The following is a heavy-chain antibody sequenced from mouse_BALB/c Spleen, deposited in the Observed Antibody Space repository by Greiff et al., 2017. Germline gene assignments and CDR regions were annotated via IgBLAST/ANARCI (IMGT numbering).Heavy chain of an antibody. CDR3: ARWGYGNPWFAY. V-gene: IGHV1-87*01. D-gene: IGHD2-10*02. Sequence: VQLQQSGAELARPGASVKLSCKASGYTFTSYWMQWVKQRPGQGLEWIGAIYPGDGDTRYTQKFKGKATLTADKSSSTAYMQLSSLASEDSAVYYCARWGYGNPWFAYWGQGTLVTVSA. CDR2: IYPGDGDT. J-gene: IGHJ3*01. CDR1: GYTFTSYW.